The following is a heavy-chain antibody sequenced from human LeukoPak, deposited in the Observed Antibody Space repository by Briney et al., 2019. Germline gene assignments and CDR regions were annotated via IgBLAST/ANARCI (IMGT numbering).Heavy chain of an antibody. CDR1: GGSISSSSYY. D-gene: IGHD5-24*01. Sequence: PSETLSLTCTVSGGSISSSSYYWGWIRQPPGKGLEWIGSIYYSGSTYYNPSLKSRVTISVDTSKNQFSLKLSSVTAADTAVYYCARLWLHLDYWGQGTLVTVSS. J-gene: IGHJ4*02. V-gene: IGHV4-39*01. CDR2: IYYSGST. CDR3: ARLWLHLDY.